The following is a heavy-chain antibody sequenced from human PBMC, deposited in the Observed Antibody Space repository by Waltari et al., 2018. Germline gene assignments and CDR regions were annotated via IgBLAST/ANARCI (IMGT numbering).Heavy chain of an antibody. J-gene: IGHJ6*02. D-gene: IGHD3-16*01. V-gene: IGHV3-30-3*01. CDR3: ARGWRGSYEGMDV. Sequence: QVQLVESGGGVVQPGRSLRLSCAASGFTFSSYAMHWVRQAPGKGREWGAVRSYDGSNKYYADSVKGRFTISRDNSKNTLYLQMNSLRAEDTAVYYCARGWRGSYEGMDVWGQGTTVTVSS. CDR1: GFTFSSYA. CDR2: RSYDGSNK.